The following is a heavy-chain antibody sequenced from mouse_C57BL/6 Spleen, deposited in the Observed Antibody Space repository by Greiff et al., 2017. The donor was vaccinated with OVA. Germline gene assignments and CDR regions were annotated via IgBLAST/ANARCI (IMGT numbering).Heavy chain of an antibody. Sequence: EVKLMESGGGLVQPGGSLSLSCAASGFTFTDYYMSWVRQPPGKALEWLGFIRNKANGYTTEYSASVKGRFTISRDNSQSILYLQMNALRAEDSATYSCTRYRWDERGALDYWGQGTTLTVSS. J-gene: IGHJ2*01. CDR3: TRYRWDERGALDY. D-gene: IGHD4-1*01. CDR2: IRNKANGYTT. V-gene: IGHV7-3*01. CDR1: GFTFTDYY.